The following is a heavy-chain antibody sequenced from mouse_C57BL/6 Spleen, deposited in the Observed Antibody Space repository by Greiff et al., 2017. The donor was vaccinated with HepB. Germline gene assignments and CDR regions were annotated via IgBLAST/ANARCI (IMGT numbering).Heavy chain of an antibody. J-gene: IGHJ2*01. CDR2: IDPENGDT. Sequence: DVKLQESGAELVRPGASVKLSCTASGFNIKDDYMHWVKQRPEQGLEWIGWIDPENGDTEYASKFQGKATITADTSSNTAYLQLSSLTSEDTAVYYCTITTVGGYWGQGTTLTVSS. V-gene: IGHV14-4*01. D-gene: IGHD1-1*01. CDR1: GFNIKDDY. CDR3: TITTVGGY.